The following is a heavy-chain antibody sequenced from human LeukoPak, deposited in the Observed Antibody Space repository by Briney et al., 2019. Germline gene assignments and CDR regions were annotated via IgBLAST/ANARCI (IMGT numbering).Heavy chain of an antibody. V-gene: IGHV3-21*01. J-gene: IGHJ4*02. D-gene: IGHD1-26*01. CDR1: GFIFSDYM. Sequence: PGGSLRLSCAASGFIFSDYMMTWVRQAPGKGLEWVSSISSSSSYIHYADSVKGRCTISRDNAKNSLYLHMNSLRADDTAVYYCARVGMSAWPIDSWGQGTLVTVSS. CDR3: ARVGMSAWPIDS. CDR2: ISSSSSYI.